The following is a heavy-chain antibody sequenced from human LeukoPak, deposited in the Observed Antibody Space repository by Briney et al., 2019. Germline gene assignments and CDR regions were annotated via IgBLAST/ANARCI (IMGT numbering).Heavy chain of an antibody. CDR2: ISVSGGDT. V-gene: IGHV3-23*01. D-gene: IGHD2-15*01. J-gene: IGHJ3*02. CDR3: AKGRYCSAGSCYGWHAFDI. Sequence: GSLRLSCAASGFTFSAYAMGWVRQAPGKGLEWVSAISVSGGDTYYAEFVKGRFTISRDNSKNTLNLQMNSLRAEDTAVHYCAKGRYCSAGSCYGWHAFDIWGQGTMVTVSS. CDR1: GFTFSAYA.